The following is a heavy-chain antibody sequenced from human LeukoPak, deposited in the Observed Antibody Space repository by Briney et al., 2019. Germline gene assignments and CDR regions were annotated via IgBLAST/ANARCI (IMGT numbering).Heavy chain of an antibody. D-gene: IGHD4-17*01. CDR2: ISGSGGST. V-gene: IGHV3-23*01. CDR1: GFTFSSYA. Sequence: GGSLRLSCAASGFTFSSYAMSWVHQAPGKGLEWVSAISGSGGSTYYADSVKGRFTISRDNSKNTLYLQMNSLRAEDTAVYYCAKVIVDYGDYVGFDYWGQGTLVTVSS. J-gene: IGHJ4*02. CDR3: AKVIVDYGDYVGFDY.